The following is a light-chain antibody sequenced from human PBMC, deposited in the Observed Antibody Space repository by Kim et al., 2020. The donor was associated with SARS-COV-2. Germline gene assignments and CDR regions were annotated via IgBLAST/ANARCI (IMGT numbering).Light chain of an antibody. V-gene: IGKV1-39*01. Sequence: DIQMTQSPSSLSASVGDSVTITCRASQTIKTYLNWYQQKPGKAPKLLIYGASNLQSGVPSRFSGGGSGTEFTLTISSLQPEDSATYYCQQTYSTFGQGTKLEI. J-gene: IGKJ2*01. CDR1: QTIKTY. CDR2: GAS. CDR3: QQTYST.